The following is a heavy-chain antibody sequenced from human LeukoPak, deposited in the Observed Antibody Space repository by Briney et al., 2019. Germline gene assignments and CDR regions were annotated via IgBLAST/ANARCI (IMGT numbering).Heavy chain of an antibody. CDR3: ARTRRSGYDATYFYYYMDV. CDR1: SDSISDDY. Sequence: SETLSLTCTVSSDSISDDYWSRIRQSPGKGLEYIGNIHFSGSTNYNPSLKGRVTISVDTSKNHFSLKLTSLTAADTAVYYCARTRRSGYDATYFYYYMDVWGQGTTVTVSS. D-gene: IGHD5-12*01. CDR2: IHFSGST. V-gene: IGHV4-4*09. J-gene: IGHJ6*02.